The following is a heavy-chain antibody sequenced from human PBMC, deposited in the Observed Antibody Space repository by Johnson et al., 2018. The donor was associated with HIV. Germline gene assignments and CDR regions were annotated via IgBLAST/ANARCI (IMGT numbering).Heavy chain of an antibody. V-gene: IGHV3-30*02. D-gene: IGHD2-15*01. J-gene: IGHJ3*02. CDR1: GFTFSSYG. Sequence: QVQLVESGGGVVQPGRSLRLSCAASGFTFSSYGMHWVRQAPGKGLEWVTFIRYDGSNKYYADSVKGRFTISRDNSKNTLYLQMSSLRAEDTAVYYFAKDLVVAAPGAVDIGGQGTMVTVSS. CDR2: IRYDGSNK. CDR3: AKDLVVAAPGAVDI.